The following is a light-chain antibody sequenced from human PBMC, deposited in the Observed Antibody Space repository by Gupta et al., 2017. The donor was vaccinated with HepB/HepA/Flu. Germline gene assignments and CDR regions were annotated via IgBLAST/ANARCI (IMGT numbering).Light chain of an antibody. V-gene: IGKV4-1*01. CDR3: QQDTSAPVT. Sequence: DIVMTQSPDSLAVCLGERATITCKSSHSLLYSSKSRNYLAWYQQKPGQPPTLLIYWASTRQSGVPDRFSGRGSGTDFSLTITSLQAEDVAVYCCQQDTSAPVTFGGGTRVEI. J-gene: IGKJ4*01. CDR1: HSLLYSSKSRNY. CDR2: WAS.